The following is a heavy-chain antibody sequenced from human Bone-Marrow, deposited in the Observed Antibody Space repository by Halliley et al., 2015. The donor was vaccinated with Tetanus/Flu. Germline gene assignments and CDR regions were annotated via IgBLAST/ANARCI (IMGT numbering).Heavy chain of an antibody. J-gene: IGHJ5*02. D-gene: IGHD3-16*01. CDR1: GLTFTSFA. CDR3: AHSYAAYRPVGP. V-gene: IGHV3-23*01. CDR2: IGDSGGAT. Sequence: SLRLSCAASGLTFTSFAMNWVRQAPGKGLEWVSSIGDSGGATYYADSVKGRFTISRDNSKNTLYLQMNTLRAEDTAVYYCAHSYAAYRPVGPWGQGTLVIVSS.